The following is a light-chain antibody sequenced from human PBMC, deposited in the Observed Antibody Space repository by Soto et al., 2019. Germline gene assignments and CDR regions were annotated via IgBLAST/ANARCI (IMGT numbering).Light chain of an antibody. CDR2: KAS. J-gene: IGKJ4*01. CDR3: QQYNSYPLT. Sequence: DIQMTQSPSTLSASVGDRVTITCRASQSISIWLAWYQQKPGKAPKLLIYKASSLESGVPSRFSGSGSGTEFTLTITSLQPDDFATYYCQQYNSYPLTFGGGTEVEIK. CDR1: QSISIW. V-gene: IGKV1-5*03.